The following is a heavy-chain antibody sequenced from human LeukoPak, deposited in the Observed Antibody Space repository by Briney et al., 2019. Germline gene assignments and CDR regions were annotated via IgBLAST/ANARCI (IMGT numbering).Heavy chain of an antibody. Sequence: GASVKVSCKASNYTFTSYGISWVRQAPGQGLEWMSWINAYNGDTNYAQKFQGRVTLTTETSTSTAYMELRSLRSDDTAVYFCARDGSGVWFDYWGQGTLVTDSS. CDR1: NYTFTSYG. CDR3: ARDGSGVWFDY. D-gene: IGHD3-10*01. J-gene: IGHJ4*02. CDR2: INAYNGDT. V-gene: IGHV1-18*01.